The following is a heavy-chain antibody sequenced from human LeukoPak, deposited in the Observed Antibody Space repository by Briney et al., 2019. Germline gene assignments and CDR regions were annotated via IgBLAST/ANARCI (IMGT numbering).Heavy chain of an antibody. CDR3: ARNEHIVVVTANAFDI. CDR1: GHTFTSYY. CDR2: INPSGGST. D-gene: IGHD2-21*02. J-gene: IGHJ3*02. V-gene: IGHV1-46*01. Sequence: ASVKVSCKASGHTFTSYYMHWVRQAPGQGLEWMGIINPSGGSTSYAQKFQGRVTMTRDMSTSTVYMELSSLRSEDTAVYYCARNEHIVVVTANAFDIWGQGTMVTVSS.